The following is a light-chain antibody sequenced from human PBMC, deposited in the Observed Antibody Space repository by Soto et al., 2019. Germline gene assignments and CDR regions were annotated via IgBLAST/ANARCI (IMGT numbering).Light chain of an antibody. CDR3: QQYGSTPMVT. V-gene: IGKV3-20*01. J-gene: IGKJ3*01. CDR2: GTS. CDR1: QSVSSSY. Sequence: EIVLTQSPGTLSLSPGERATLSCRASQSVSSSYLAWYQQKPGQAPRLLIYGTSGRSTGIPYRFSGIGSGTDVTVTISRLEPEDLAVYYCQQYGSTPMVTFGPGTKVDIK.